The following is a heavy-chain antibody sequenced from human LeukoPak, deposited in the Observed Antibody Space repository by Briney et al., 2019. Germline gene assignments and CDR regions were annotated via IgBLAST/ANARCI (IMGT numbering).Heavy chain of an antibody. V-gene: IGHV4-59*08. CDR3: ARPAKSGSHKRSYWYFDL. D-gene: IGHD1-26*01. CDR1: GGSISSYY. Sequence: SETLFLTCTASGGSISSYYWSWIRQPPGKGVEWIGYIYYSGSTKYNPSLKSRVTISVDTSKNQFYLKLSSVTAADTAVYYCARPAKSGSHKRSYWYFDLWGRGTLVTVSS. J-gene: IGHJ2*01. CDR2: IYYSGST.